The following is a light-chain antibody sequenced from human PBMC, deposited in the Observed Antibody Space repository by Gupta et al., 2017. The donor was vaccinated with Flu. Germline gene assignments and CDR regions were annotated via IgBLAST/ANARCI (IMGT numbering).Light chain of an antibody. Sequence: QSVLTQPPSVSGAPGQGVTISCTGSGSNFGAGFDVHWHRQVPGTAPKLLIYTNINRHSGVPGRFSGSRSGTAASLSITGLQADDEATYYCQSYDSRLSAWVFGGGTKLTVL. CDR2: TNI. CDR1: GSNFGAGFD. J-gene: IGLJ3*02. V-gene: IGLV1-40*01. CDR3: QSYDSRLSAWV.